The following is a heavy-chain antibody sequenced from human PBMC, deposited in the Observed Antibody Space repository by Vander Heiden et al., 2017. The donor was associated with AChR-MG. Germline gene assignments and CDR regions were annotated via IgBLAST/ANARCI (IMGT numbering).Heavy chain of an antibody. CDR3: TRRGGEFDY. V-gene: IGHV3-73*02. J-gene: IGHJ4*02. CDR1: GFTFSGSA. Sequence: EVQLVESGGGLVQPGGSLKLSCSASGFTFSGSAMNWVRQASGKGLEWVGSIRSKANSYATAYAASVKGRFTISRDDSKNTAYLQMNSLKTEDTAVYYCTRRGGEFDYWGQGTLVTVSS. D-gene: IGHD2-21*01. CDR2: IRSKANSYAT.